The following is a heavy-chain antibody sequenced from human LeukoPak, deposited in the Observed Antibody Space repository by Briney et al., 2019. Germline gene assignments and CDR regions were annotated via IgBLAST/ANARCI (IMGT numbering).Heavy chain of an antibody. CDR1: GGSISSWSYF. J-gene: IGHJ4*02. Sequence: SETLSLTCTVSGGSISSWSYFWGWIRPPPGKGLEWIGTIDYSGSTYHNPSLKSRVSISVDTSKNQFSLKVSSVTAADTAMYYCARRSGSGDSRRPLDYWGQGTLVTVSS. D-gene: IGHD4-17*01. CDR2: IDYSGST. V-gene: IGHV4-39*01. CDR3: ARRSGSGDSRRPLDY.